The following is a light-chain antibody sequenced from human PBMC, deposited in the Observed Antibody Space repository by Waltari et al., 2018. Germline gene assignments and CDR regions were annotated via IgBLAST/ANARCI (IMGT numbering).Light chain of an antibody. Sequence: QSVLTQPPSASGTPGQRVTISCSGSGSNIGGNSVNWYQQLPGTAPRLLIYNNNQRPSGVPDRFSGSVSGTSASLAISGLQSEDESHYYCGTWEDGLQAWVFGGGTILTVL. CDR1: GSNIGGNS. CDR3: GTWEDGLQAWV. V-gene: IGLV1-44*01. CDR2: NNN. J-gene: IGLJ3*02.